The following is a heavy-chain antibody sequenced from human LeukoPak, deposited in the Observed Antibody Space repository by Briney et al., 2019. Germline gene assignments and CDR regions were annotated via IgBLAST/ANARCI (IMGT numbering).Heavy chain of an antibody. CDR3: ARDRNGIWFGELSQAFFDY. D-gene: IGHD3-10*01. J-gene: IGHJ4*02. V-gene: IGHV4-31*03. CDR1: GGSISSGGYY. Sequence: SETLSLTCTVSGGSISSGGYYWSWIRQHPGKGLEWIGYIYYSGSTYYNPSLKSRVTISVDTSKNQFSLKLSSVTAADTAVYYCARDRNGIWFGELSQAFFDYWGQGTLVTVSS. CDR2: IYYSGST.